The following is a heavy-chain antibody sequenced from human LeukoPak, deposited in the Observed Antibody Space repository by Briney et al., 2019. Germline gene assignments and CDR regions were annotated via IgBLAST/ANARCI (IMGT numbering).Heavy chain of an antibody. CDR1: GFTFSSYA. Sequence: GGSLRLSCAASGFTFSSYAMSWVRQAPGKGLECISVISGSGGSTYYADSVKGRFTISRDNSRNTLYLQMNSLRAEDTAVYYCAKETGYTSGWWDYWGQGTLVTVPS. V-gene: IGHV3-23*01. J-gene: IGHJ4*02. CDR2: ISGSGGST. CDR3: AKETGYTSGWWDY. D-gene: IGHD6-19*01.